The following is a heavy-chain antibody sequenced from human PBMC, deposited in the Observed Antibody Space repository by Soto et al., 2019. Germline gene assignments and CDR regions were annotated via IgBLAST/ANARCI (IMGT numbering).Heavy chain of an antibody. D-gene: IGHD3-3*01. Sequence: QVQLQESGPGLVKPSQTLSLTCTVSGGSISSAAHYWSWIRQHPGKGLEWIGYIYYRGSTYYNPSLKSRVSLSVDTSQSQLSLNLTSVTAADTAVYYCAREFQNRFAPWGQGTLVTVSS. CDR3: AREFQNRFAP. J-gene: IGHJ5*02. V-gene: IGHV4-31*03. CDR1: GGSISSAAHY. CDR2: IYYRGST.